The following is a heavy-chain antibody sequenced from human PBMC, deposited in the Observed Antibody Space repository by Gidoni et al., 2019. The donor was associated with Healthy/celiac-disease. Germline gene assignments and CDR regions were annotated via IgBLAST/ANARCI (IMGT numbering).Heavy chain of an antibody. J-gene: IGHJ3*02. CDR3: ARAPGYYYGSGSYKPYHPRDAFDI. CDR1: GGSSSGYY. D-gene: IGHD3-10*01. Sequence: QVQLQQWAAGLLKLSETFSLPCAVHGGSSSGYYWSWIRQPPGKGLEWRGEINHRGSTNYNPSIKSRVTIAVDTSKNQFSLKLSSVTAADTAVYYCARAPGYYYGSGSYKPYHPRDAFDIWGQGTMVTVSS. V-gene: IGHV4-34*01. CDR2: INHRGST.